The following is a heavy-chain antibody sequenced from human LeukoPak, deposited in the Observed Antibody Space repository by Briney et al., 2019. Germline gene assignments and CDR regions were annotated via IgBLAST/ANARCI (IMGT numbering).Heavy chain of an antibody. CDR3: AKSDAYYYGSGSYPDY. V-gene: IGHV3-23*01. J-gene: IGHJ4*02. Sequence: GGSLRLSCAASGFTFSSYAMSWVRQAPGKGLEWVSAISGSGGSTYYPDSVRGWLTISRDNSKNTLYLRMNSLRAEDTAVYYCAKSDAYYYGSGSYPDYWGQGTLVTVSS. CDR1: GFTFSSYA. CDR2: ISGSGGST. D-gene: IGHD3-10*01.